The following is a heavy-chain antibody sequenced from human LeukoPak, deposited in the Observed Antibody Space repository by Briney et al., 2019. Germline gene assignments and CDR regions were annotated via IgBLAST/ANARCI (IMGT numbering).Heavy chain of an antibody. CDR1: GGSISSSNW. CDR2: IYHSGST. J-gene: IGHJ4*02. D-gene: IGHD2-2*01. V-gene: IGHV4-4*02. CDR3: ARVTVVVPAAPFFDY. Sequence: SETLSLTCAVSGGSISSSNWWSCVRQPPGKGLEWIGEIYHSGSTNYNPSLKSRVTISVDTSKNQFSLKLSSVTAADTAVYYCARVTVVVPAAPFFDYWGQGTLVTVSS.